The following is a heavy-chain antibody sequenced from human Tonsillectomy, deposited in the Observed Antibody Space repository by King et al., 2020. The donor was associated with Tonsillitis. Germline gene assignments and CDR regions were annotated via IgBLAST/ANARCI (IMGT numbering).Heavy chain of an antibody. CDR1: GYTFTSYG. Sequence: QLVKSGAEVKKLGASVKVSCKASGYTFTSYGISWVRQAPGQGLEWMGWISAYNGNTNYAQKLQDRVTMTTDTSTSTAYMELRSLRFDDTAVYYCARDPRHCSSTSCYGKFYYYFYMDVWGKGTTVTVSS. D-gene: IGHD2-2*01. V-gene: IGHV1-18*01. CDR3: ARDPRHCSSTSCYGKFYYYFYMDV. CDR2: ISAYNGNT. J-gene: IGHJ6*03.